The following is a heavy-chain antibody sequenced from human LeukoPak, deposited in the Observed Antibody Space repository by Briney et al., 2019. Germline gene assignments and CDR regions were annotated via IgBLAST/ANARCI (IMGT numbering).Heavy chain of an antibody. D-gene: IGHD3-22*01. J-gene: IGHJ4*01. V-gene: IGHV4-39*02. Sequence: PSETLSLTCTVSGGSISSNKYYWGWIRQPPGKGLEWIGSIYYSGSTYYNPTLKSRVTISVDTSKNHFFLKQSSVTAADTAVYYCARRSYDSSGYYVHWGQGTLVTVSP. CDR3: ARRSYDSSGYYVH. CDR2: IYYSGST. CDR1: GGSISSNKYY.